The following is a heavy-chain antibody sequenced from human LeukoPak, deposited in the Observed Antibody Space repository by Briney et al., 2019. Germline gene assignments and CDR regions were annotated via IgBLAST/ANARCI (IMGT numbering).Heavy chain of an antibody. CDR2: INHSGST. D-gene: IGHD3-3*01. J-gene: IGHJ4*02. V-gene: IGHV4-39*07. CDR3: ARSFPIFGVAYPFDY. CDR1: GGSISSSSYY. Sequence: SETLSLTCTVSGGSISSSSYYWGWIRQPPGKGLEWIGEINHSGSTNYNPSLKSRVTISVDTSKNQFSLKLSSVTAADTAVYYCARSFPIFGVAYPFDYWGQGTLVTVSS.